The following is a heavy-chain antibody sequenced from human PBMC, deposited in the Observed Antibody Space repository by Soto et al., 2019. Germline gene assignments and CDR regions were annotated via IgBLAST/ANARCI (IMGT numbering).Heavy chain of an antibody. CDR1: GFTFSNAW. CDR2: IKSKTDDGTT. D-gene: IGHD3-10*02. Sequence: EVQLVESGGGLVKPGGSLRLSCAASGFTFSNAWMNWVRQAPGKGLEWVGRIKSKTDDGTTDYAAPVKGRFTMSRDDLKNTLYLQLNSLKTEDTAVYYCTTGVGSYVDWGQGTLVTVSS. V-gene: IGHV3-15*07. J-gene: IGHJ4*02. CDR3: TTGVGSYVD.